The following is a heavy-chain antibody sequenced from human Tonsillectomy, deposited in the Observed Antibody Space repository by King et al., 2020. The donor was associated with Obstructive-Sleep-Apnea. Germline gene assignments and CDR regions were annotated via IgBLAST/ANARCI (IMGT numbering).Heavy chain of an antibody. CDR2: ISWDGGST. V-gene: IGHV3-43D*03. CDR3: AKADCSGTSCYASFDY. CDR1: GFTFDDYA. D-gene: IGHD2-2*01. Sequence: DVQLVESGGVVVQPGGSLRLSCAASGFTFDDYAMHWVRQAPGKGLEWVSLISWDGGSTYYADSVKGRFTISRDNTKKSLYLQMNSLRAEDTALYYCAKADCSGTSCYASFDYWGQGTLVTVSS. J-gene: IGHJ4*02.